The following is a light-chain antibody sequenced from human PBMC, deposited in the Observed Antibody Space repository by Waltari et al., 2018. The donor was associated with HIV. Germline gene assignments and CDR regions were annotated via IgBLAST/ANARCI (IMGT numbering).Light chain of an antibody. J-gene: IGLJ2*01. CDR2: AVS. V-gene: IGLV2-8*01. CDR3: SSYAGSNNVI. Sequence: QSALTQPPSASGSPGQSVTISCTGTSSDVGGYNYVSWYQQHPGKAPKLMIYAVSKRPSGVPDRFSGSKSGNTASLTGSGLQAEDEAEYYCSSYAGSNNVIFGGGTKLTVL. CDR1: SSDVGGYNY.